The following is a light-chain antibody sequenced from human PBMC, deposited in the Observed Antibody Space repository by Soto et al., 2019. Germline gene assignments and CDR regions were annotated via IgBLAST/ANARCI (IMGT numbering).Light chain of an antibody. CDR2: GNN. CDR1: SSDIGAGYD. J-gene: IGLJ1*01. CDR3: QSYDSSLSGYV. Sequence: QSVLTQPPSVSGAPGQRVTISCTGSSSDIGAGYDVHWYQQLPGTAPKLLIYGNNNRPSGVHDRFSGSKSGTSASLAITGLQAEDEADYYCQSYDSSLSGYVFGTGTKLTVL. V-gene: IGLV1-40*01.